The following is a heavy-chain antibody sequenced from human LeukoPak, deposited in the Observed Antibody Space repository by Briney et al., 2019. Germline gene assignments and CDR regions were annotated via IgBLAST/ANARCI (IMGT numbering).Heavy chain of an antibody. J-gene: IGHJ6*02. CDR1: GFTFSICA. Sequence: PGGSLRLSCAASGFTFSICAMNWVRQAPGKGLEWVSIVNGGGTGTYYADSVKGRFTISRDNSKNTLYLQMNSLRAEDTAVYYCAKDRFCSNGACYGMDVWGQGTTVTVSS. CDR2: VNGGGTGT. V-gene: IGHV3-23*01. CDR3: AKDRFCSNGACYGMDV. D-gene: IGHD2-8*01.